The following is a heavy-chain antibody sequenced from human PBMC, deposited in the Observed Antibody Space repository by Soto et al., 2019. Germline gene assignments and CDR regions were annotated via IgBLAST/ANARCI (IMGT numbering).Heavy chain of an antibody. J-gene: IGHJ6*02. CDR3: AKSSCRNGQRNYGMDV. CDR2: ISGGDGGST. CDR1: GFTFSGYA. D-gene: IGHD2-8*01. V-gene: IGHV3-23*01. Sequence: SLRLSCAASGFTFSGYAMNWVRQAPGRGLEWVSGISGGDGGSTYYADSVEGRFSISRDNSKNMLYLQMNSLRAEDTAVYYCAKSSCRNGQRNYGMDVWGQGTTVTVSS.